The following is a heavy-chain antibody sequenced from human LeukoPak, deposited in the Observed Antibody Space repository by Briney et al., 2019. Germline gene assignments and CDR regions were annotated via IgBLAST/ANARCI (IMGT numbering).Heavy chain of an antibody. V-gene: IGHV4-4*02. CDR1: GGSISSSNW. CDR3: ARRYCTNGVCYPTYYFGYYGMDV. J-gene: IGHJ6*02. D-gene: IGHD2-8*01. CDR2: IYHSGST. Sequence: PSGTLSLTCAVSGGSISSSNWWSWVRQPPGKGLEWIGEIYHSGSTNYNPSLKSRVTISVDTSKNQFSLKLSSVTAADTAVYYCARRYCTNGVCYPTYYFGYYGMDVWGQGTTVTVSS.